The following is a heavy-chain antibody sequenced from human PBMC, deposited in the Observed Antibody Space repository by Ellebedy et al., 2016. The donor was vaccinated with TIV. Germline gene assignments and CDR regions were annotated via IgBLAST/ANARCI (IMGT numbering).Heavy chain of an antibody. CDR3: ARGGGHRAYDY. CDR2: VSHSGIT. V-gene: IGHV4-39*07. Sequence: SETLSLXXTVSGGSISSSSYYWGWIRHPPGKGLEWIGEVSHSGITNYNPSLKSRVTISVDTSKNQFSLKLNSVTAADTAVYYCARGGGHRAYDYWGQGTLVTVSS. J-gene: IGHJ4*02. CDR1: GGSISSSSYY. D-gene: IGHD2-21*01.